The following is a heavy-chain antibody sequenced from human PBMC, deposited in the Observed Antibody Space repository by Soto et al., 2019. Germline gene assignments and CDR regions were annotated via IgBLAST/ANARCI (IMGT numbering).Heavy chain of an antibody. V-gene: IGHV3-21*01. CDR3: ARWIAVAEGGAFDI. CDR2: ISSSSSYI. J-gene: IGHJ3*02. CDR1: GFTFSSYS. Sequence: GGSLRLSCAASGFTFSSYSMNWVRQAPGKGLEWVSSISSSSSYIYYADSVKGRFTISRDNAKNSLYLQMNSLRAEDTAVYYCARWIAVAEGGAFDIWGQGTMVTVSS. D-gene: IGHD6-19*01.